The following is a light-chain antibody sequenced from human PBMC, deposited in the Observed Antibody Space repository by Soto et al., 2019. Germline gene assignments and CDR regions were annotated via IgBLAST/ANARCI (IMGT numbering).Light chain of an antibody. V-gene: IGLV2-14*01. J-gene: IGLJ3*02. Sequence: QSALTQPASVSGSPGQSITISCTGTSSDVGAYNYVSWYQQHPGKAPKLMIYEVSNRPSGVSNRFSGSKSGNTASLTISGLQAEDEADYYCNSYTRSSTLVVGGGTKLTVL. CDR1: SSDVGAYNY. CDR3: NSYTRSSTLV. CDR2: EVS.